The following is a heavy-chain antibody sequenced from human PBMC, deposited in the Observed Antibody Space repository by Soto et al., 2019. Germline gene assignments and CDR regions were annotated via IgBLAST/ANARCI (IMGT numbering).Heavy chain of an antibody. CDR1: GGTFSSYA. CDR3: ARDGGVYDYSPFDY. D-gene: IGHD4-4*01. CDR2: IIPIFGTA. Sequence: QVQLVQSGAEVKKPGSSVKVSCKASGGTFSSYAISWVRQAPGQGLEWMGGIIPIFGTANYAQKFQGRVTMTADESTSTADMELRSLGSEDTAVYYCARDGGVYDYSPFDYWGQGTLVTVSS. V-gene: IGHV1-69*12. J-gene: IGHJ4*02.